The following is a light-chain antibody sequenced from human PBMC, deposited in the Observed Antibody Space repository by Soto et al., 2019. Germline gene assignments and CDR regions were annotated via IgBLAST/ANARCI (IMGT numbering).Light chain of an antibody. Sequence: QSALTQPASVSGSPGQSITISCTGTSSDVGDYNYVSWYQQHPGKAPKLMIYDVSHRPSGVSNRFSGSTYGNTASLTISGLPAEDEDDYYCSSYTSSSTLVVFGGGTKLTVL. CDR2: DVS. V-gene: IGLV2-14*01. J-gene: IGLJ2*01. CDR3: SSYTSSSTLVV. CDR1: SSDVGDYNY.